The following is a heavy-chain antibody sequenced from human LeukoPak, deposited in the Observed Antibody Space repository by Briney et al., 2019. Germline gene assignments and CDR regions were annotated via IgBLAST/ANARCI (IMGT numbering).Heavy chain of an antibody. CDR1: GGSFSGYY. CDR3: ARSYYGSGSDLPSHS. V-gene: IGHV4-34*01. J-gene: IGHJ4*02. D-gene: IGHD3-10*01. Sequence: PSGTLSLTCAVSGGSFSGYYWSWMRQPPGKGGEGIGEINHRGSTNYNPSIKSRVPISVATSKNQFSLKLSSVTATDTAVYYCARSYYGSGSDLPSHSWGQGTLVTVSS. CDR2: INHRGST.